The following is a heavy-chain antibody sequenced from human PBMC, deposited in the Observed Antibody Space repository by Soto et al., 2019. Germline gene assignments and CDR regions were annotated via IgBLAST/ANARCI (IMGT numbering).Heavy chain of an antibody. Sequence: PVGSLRLSYSASGFILVDYALRWVRQAPGKGLEWVAVISYYVSNKYYADSLKVRFTISRDNSKNTLYLQMNSLRAEDTAIYYCASGDAFYNKGRFFWARGTKVTVSP. V-gene: IGHV3-30*04. CDR2: ISYYVSNK. J-gene: IGHJ1*01. CDR3: ASGDAFYNKGRFF. D-gene: IGHD3-3*01. CDR1: GFILVDYA.